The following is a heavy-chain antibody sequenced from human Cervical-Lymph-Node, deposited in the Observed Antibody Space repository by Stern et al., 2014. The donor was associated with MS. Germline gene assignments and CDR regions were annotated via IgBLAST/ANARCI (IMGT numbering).Heavy chain of an antibody. CDR3: AKDPPSLYRPVDS. J-gene: IGHJ4*02. CDR1: GFDFTSHA. Sequence: DVQLVESGGDVIQPGGTLRLSCVGSGFDFTSHAMTWVRQAPGKGLECVSVISNFGTSTYYADSVKGRFTISRDNSNNTLFLQMAGLRAEDTAVYFCAKDPPSLYRPVDSWGQGTLVIVSS. CDR2: ISNFGTST. V-gene: IGHV3-23*04. D-gene: IGHD4-11*01.